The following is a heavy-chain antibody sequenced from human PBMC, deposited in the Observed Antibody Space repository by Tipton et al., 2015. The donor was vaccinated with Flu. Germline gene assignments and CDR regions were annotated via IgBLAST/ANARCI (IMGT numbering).Heavy chain of an antibody. CDR3: ARQRLLRSGLDP. J-gene: IGHJ5*02. V-gene: IGHV4-59*08. CDR1: GGSISSYY. D-gene: IGHD3-22*01. Sequence: TLSLTCTVSGGSISSYYWSWIRQPPGKGLEWIGYIYYSGSTNYNPSLKSRVTISVDTSKNQFSLKLSSVTAADTAVYYCARQRLLRSGLDPWGQGTLVTVSS. CDR2: IYYSGST.